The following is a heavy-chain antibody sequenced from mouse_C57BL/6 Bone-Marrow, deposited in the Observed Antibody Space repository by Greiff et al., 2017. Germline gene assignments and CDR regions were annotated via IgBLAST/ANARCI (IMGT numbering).Heavy chain of an antibody. CDR1: GYTFTGYW. J-gene: IGHJ3*01. Sequence: LVESGAELMKPGASVKLSCKATGYTFTGYWIEWVKQRPGHGLEWIGEILPGSGSTNYTEKFKGKATFTADTSSNTAYMQLSSLTTEDSAIYYCARRLRQPAFGFAYWGQGTLVTVSA. CDR2: ILPGSGST. V-gene: IGHV1-9*01. CDR3: ARRLRQPAFGFAY. D-gene: IGHD3-2*01.